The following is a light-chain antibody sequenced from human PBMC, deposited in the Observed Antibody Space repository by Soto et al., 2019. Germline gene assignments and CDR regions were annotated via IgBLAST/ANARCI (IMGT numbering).Light chain of an antibody. Sequence: QSVLTQPASVYGAPGQRVTISCTGGSSNIGAGYDVHWYQQLPGTAPKLLIYVNTDRPSGVPDRFSGSKSGTSASLAITGLQPEDEADYYCQSYDISLRGYVFGDGTKVTVL. V-gene: IGLV1-40*01. CDR1: SSNIGAGYD. CDR2: VNT. CDR3: QSYDISLRGYV. J-gene: IGLJ1*01.